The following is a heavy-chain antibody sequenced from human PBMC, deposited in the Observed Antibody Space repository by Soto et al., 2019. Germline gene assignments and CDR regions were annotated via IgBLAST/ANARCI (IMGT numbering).Heavy chain of an antibody. D-gene: IGHD2-2*01. V-gene: IGHV3-72*01. Sequence: GGSLRLSCAASGFTFSDHYMGWVRQAPGKGLEWVGRTRNKANSYTTEYAASVKGRFTISTDDSENTLYLQMSSLRAEDTAVYYCAKRKYCPSTTCFDYWGQGTQVTVS. J-gene: IGHJ4*02. CDR2: TRNKANSYTT. CDR1: GFTFSDHY. CDR3: AKRKYCPSTTCFDY.